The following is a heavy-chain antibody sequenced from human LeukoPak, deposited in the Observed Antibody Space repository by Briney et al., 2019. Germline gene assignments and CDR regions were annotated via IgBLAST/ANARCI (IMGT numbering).Heavy chain of an antibody. CDR2: IYYSGST. V-gene: IGHV4-39*07. D-gene: IGHD5-18*01. J-gene: IGHJ6*04. CDR1: GGSISSSSYY. Sequence: SETLSLTCTVSGGSISSSSYYWGWIRQPPGTGLEWIGSIYYSGSTYYNPSLKSRVTISVDTSKNQFSLKLSSVTAADTAVYYCARDKSGYSYGLRLDVWGKGTTVTVSS. CDR3: ARDKSGYSYGLRLDV.